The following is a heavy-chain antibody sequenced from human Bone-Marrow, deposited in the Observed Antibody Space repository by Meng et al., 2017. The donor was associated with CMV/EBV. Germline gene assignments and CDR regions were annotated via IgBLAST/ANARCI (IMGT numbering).Heavy chain of an antibody. CDR3: ARAGEYYDILTGYYAHIDY. J-gene: IGHJ4*02. CDR2: INPNSGGT. CDR1: GYTFTGYY. Sequence: ASVKGSCKASGYTFTGYYIHWVRQAPGQGLEWMGWINPNSGGTNYAQKFQGRVTMTRDTSISTAYMELSRLRSDDTAVYYCARAGEYYDILTGYYAHIDYWGQGTLVTVSS. D-gene: IGHD3-9*01. V-gene: IGHV1-2*02.